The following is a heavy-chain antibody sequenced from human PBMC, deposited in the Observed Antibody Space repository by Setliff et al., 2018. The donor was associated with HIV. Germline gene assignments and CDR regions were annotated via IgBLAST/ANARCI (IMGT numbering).Heavy chain of an antibody. V-gene: IGHV4-61*02. CDR2: IYATGGT. D-gene: IGHD5-12*01. J-gene: IGHJ4*02. Sequence: SETLSLTCTVSGGSVRGDPYYWSWIRKSAGKGLEWIGRIYATGGTNYNPSLKSRVTISLATSTNQFSLRLSSVTAADTAVYYCAREQWLRYFDDWGQGALVTVSS. CDR1: GGSVRGDPYY. CDR3: AREQWLRYFDD.